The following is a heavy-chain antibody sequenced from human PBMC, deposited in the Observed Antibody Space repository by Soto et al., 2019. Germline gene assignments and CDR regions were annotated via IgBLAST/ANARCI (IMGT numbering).Heavy chain of an antibody. Sequence: QVQLVQSGAEVKKPGSSVKVSCKASGGTFSSYAISWVRQAPGQGLAWMGGIIPIFGTANYAQKFQGRATITADESTSTAYMELSSLRSEDTAVYYCARIAVAGGYYYYGMDVWGQGTTVTVSS. CDR3: ARIAVAGGYYYYGMDV. CDR1: GGTFSSYA. CDR2: IIPIFGTA. J-gene: IGHJ6*02. D-gene: IGHD6-19*01. V-gene: IGHV1-69*01.